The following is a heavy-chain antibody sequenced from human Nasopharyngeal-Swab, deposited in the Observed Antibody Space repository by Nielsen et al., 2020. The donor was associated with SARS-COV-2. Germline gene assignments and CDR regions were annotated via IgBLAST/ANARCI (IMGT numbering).Heavy chain of an antibody. J-gene: IGHJ6*02. V-gene: IGHV3-21*01. CDR3: ARGTVFGVANGMDV. Sequence: GESLKISCAASGFTFRDYSMNWVRQAPGEGLEWVSSIGRYGTDIFHADSVKGRFSVFRDAANKSIYLQMRSLRAEDTAVYYCARGTVFGVANGMDVWGQGTTVTVSS. CDR1: GFTFRDYS. D-gene: IGHD3-3*01. CDR2: IGRYGTDI.